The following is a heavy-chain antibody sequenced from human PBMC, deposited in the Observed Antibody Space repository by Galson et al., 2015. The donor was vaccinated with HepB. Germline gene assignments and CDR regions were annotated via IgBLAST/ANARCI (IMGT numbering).Heavy chain of an antibody. Sequence: SLRLSCAASGFTFSDSCMSWIRQAPGKGLEWVSYISSSSDYTNYADSVKGRFTISRDNAKNSLYLQMNSLRAEDTAVYYCARDNGDYDYFDCWGQGTLVTVSS. CDR2: ISSSSDYT. CDR3: ARDNGDYDYFDC. D-gene: IGHD4-17*01. CDR1: GFTFSDSC. V-gene: IGHV3-11*06. J-gene: IGHJ4*02.